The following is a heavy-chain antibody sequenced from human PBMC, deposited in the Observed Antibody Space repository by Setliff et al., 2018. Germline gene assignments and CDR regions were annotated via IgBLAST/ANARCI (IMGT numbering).Heavy chain of an antibody. CDR2: IYTSGST. V-gene: IGHV4-4*07. CDR3: ARAGGGSSFTAYYYYYYMDV. J-gene: IGHJ6*03. D-gene: IGHD6-13*01. Sequence: SETLSLTCTVSGGSISSYYWSWIRQPAGKGLEWIGRIYTSGSTNYNPSLKSRVTMSVDTSKNQFSLKLSSVTAADTAVYYCARAGGGSSFTAYYYYYYMDVWGKGTTGTV. CDR1: GGSISSYY.